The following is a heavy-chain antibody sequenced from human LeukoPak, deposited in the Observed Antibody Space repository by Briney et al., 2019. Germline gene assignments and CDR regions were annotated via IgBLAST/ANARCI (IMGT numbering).Heavy chain of an antibody. CDR1: GYTFTSYG. D-gene: IGHD3-9*01. CDR2: ISAYNGNT. Sequence: GAPVKVSCKASGYTFTSYGISWVRQAPGQGLEWMGWISAYNGNTNYAQKLQGRVTMTTDTSTSTAYMELRSLRSDDTAVYYCARTYILTGYYLQPGDYWGQGTLVTVSS. CDR3: ARTYILTGYYLQPGDY. V-gene: IGHV1-18*01. J-gene: IGHJ4*02.